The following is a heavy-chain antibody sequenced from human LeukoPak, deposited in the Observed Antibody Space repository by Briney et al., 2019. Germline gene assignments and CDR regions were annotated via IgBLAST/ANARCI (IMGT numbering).Heavy chain of an antibody. J-gene: IGHJ4*01. CDR2: ISSLSGTI. V-gene: IGHV3-48*04. Sequence: GGSLRLSCAASGLTFSSYSMNWVRQAPGEGLEWVSYISSLSGTIYYADSVKGRFTISRDNAKNSLYLQMNSLRPEDTALYYCSTGPRSLPYWGPGTLVTVSS. D-gene: IGHD4-23*01. CDR3: STGPRSLPY. CDR1: GLTFSSYS.